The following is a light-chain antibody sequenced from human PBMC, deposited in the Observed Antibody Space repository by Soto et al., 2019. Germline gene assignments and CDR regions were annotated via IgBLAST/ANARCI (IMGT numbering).Light chain of an antibody. V-gene: IGKV1-39*01. CDR2: AAS. J-gene: IGKJ1*01. Sequence: DIQMTQSPSSLSASVGDRVTITCRASQSISSYLNWYQQKPGKAPKLLIYAASSLQSGVPSRFSGSGSETDFTLTISSPQPEDFATYYCQQSYSTPRTFGQGTKVEIK. CDR1: QSISSY. CDR3: QQSYSTPRT.